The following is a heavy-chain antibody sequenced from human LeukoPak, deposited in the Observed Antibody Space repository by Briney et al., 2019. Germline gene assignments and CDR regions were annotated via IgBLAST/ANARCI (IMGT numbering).Heavy chain of an antibody. CDR1: GYSISSGYY. D-gene: IGHD3-3*01. J-gene: IGHJ4*02. V-gene: IGHV4-38-2*02. CDR2: INHSGST. CDR3: ARKYYDFWSGSSDTFDY. Sequence: PSESLSLTCTVSGYSISSGYYWSWIRQPPGKGLEWIGEINHSGSTNYNPSLKSRVTISVDMSKNQFSLKLSSVTAADTAVYYCARKYYDFWSGSSDTFDYWGQGTLVTVSS.